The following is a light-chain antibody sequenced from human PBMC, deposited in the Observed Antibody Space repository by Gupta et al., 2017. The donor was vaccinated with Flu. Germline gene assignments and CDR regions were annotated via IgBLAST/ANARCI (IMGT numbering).Light chain of an antibody. CDR2: LGS. CDR3: MQPLQTPFT. Sequence: DIVMTQSPLSLPVTPAEPASISCRSSQSLLHSNGYNYLDWYLQKPGQSPQLLIYLGSNRASGVPDRFSGSGSGTDFTLKISRVEAEDVGVYYCMQPLQTPFTFGPGTKVDIK. J-gene: IGKJ3*01. CDR1: QSLLHSNGYNY. V-gene: IGKV2-28*01.